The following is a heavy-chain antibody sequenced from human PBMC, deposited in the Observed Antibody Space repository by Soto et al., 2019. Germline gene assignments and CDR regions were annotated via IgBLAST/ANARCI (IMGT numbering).Heavy chain of an antibody. CDR1: GITFASYV. CDR2: ISGNGVDT. J-gene: IGHJ4*02. CDR3: AKRRGEGYFDN. V-gene: IGHV3-23*01. Sequence: EVQLLESGGGLVQPGGSLRVSCAASGITFASYVMSWVRQAPGGGLEWVSAISGNGVDTYYADSVKGRVTISRDNSKNTLYLQINSLRVEDTAVYYCAKRRGEGYFDNWGQGTLVAVSS. D-gene: IGHD3-16*01.